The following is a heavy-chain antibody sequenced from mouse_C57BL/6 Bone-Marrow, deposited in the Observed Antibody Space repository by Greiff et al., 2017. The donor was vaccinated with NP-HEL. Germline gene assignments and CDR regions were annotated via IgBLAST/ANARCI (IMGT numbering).Heavy chain of an antibody. Sequence: EVQLVESGAELVRPGASVKLSCTASGFNIKDDYMHWVKQRPEQGLEWIGWIDPENGDTEYASKFQGKATITADTSSNTAYLQLSSLTSEDTAVYYCTTYGSSYDYFDYWGQGTTLTVSS. CDR3: TTYGSSYDYFDY. D-gene: IGHD1-1*01. CDR2: IDPENGDT. V-gene: IGHV14-4*01. J-gene: IGHJ2*01. CDR1: GFNIKDDY.